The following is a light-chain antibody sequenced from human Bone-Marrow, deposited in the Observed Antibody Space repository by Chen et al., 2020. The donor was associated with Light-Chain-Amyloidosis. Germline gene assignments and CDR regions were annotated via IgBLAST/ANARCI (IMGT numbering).Light chain of an antibody. CDR1: SSDVGVYDF. CDR2: DVS. Sequence: QAALTQPRSVSGSPGQSVSISCTGTSSDVGVYDFVSWYQKHPVKAPKLMIYDVSKRPSGVPDRFSGSKSGKTASLTISGLQSDDEADYYCCSYAGSYSLYVFGSGTKVTVL. V-gene: IGLV2-11*01. CDR3: CSYAGSYSLYV. J-gene: IGLJ1*01.